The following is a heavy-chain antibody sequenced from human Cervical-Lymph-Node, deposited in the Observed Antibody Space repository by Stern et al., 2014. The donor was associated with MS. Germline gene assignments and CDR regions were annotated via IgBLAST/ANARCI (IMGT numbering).Heavy chain of an antibody. Sequence: EVQLVESGGGLVQPGGSLRLFCAASGFTLNNHWVHWVRQTPGKGLVWVSRINPDGSWANYADSVKGRFTVSRDNAKNTVYLQMSSLRVEDTAEYFCASAVDCGYGRCHPFRYNGLDVWGQGATVTVSS. CDR1: GFTLNNHW. D-gene: IGHD2-21*01. CDR2: INPDGSWA. J-gene: IGHJ6*02. V-gene: IGHV3-74*02. CDR3: ASAVDCGYGRCHPFRYNGLDV.